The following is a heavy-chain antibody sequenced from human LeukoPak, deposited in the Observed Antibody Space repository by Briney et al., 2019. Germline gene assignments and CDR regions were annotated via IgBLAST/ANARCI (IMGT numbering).Heavy chain of an antibody. J-gene: IGHJ6*02. CDR2: IKQDGREK. Sequence: GGSLRLSCAASGFTFSGSWMSWVRQAPGKGLEWVANIKQDGREKYYVDSVKGRFTISRDNAKNSLYLQMNSLRAEDTAVYYCASGWTYGMDVWGQGTTVTVSS. CDR3: ASGWTYGMDV. V-gene: IGHV3-7*01. CDR1: GFTFSGSW. D-gene: IGHD2-15*01.